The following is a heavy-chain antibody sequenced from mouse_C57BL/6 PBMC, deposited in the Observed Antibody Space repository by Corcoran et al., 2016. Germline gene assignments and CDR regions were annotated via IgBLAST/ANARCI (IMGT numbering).Heavy chain of an antibody. CDR3: ARSDYYGSNYAMDY. V-gene: IGHV1-18*01. CDR2: INPNNGGT. Sequence: EVQLQQSGPELVKPGASVKIPCKASGYTFTDYNMDWVKQSHGKSLEWIGDINPNNGGTIYNQKFKGKATLTVDKSSNTAYMELRSLTSEDTAVYYCARSDYYGSNYAMDYWGQGTSVTVSS. J-gene: IGHJ4*01. D-gene: IGHD1-1*01. CDR1: GYTFTDYN.